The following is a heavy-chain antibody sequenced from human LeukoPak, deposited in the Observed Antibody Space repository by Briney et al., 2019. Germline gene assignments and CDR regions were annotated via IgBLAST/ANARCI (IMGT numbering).Heavy chain of an antibody. D-gene: IGHD3-16*01. CDR3: ARGASEGAFDI. V-gene: IGHV4-30-2*01. CDR1: GGSISSGGYS. Sequence: PSETLSLTCAVSGGSISSGGYSWSWIRQPPGRALEWIGYIYHSGSTYYNPSLKSRVTISVDRSKNQFSLKLSSVTAADTAVYYCARGASEGAFDIWGQGTMVTVSS. J-gene: IGHJ3*02. CDR2: IYHSGST.